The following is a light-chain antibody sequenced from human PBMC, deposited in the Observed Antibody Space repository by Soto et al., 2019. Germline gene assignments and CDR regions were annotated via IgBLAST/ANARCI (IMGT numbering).Light chain of an antibody. CDR2: DVY. CDR1: RTDVDGYDY. CDR3: TSHTSRTPFYV. Sequence: QSVLTQPASVSGSPGQSIAISCTGVRTDVDGYDYVSWYQQHPGQAPQLIIYDVYNRPSGVSHRFSGSKSGDTASLTISGLQAEDEAYDYCTSHTSRTPFYVFATGPKFT. V-gene: IGLV2-14*03. J-gene: IGLJ1*01.